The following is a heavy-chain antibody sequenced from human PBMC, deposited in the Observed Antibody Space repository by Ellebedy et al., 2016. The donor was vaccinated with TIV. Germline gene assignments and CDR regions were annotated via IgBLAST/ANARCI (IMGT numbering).Heavy chain of an antibody. CDR1: GFSVSG. Sequence: PGGSLRLSCVTSGFSVSGMHWVRQPHGKGLEWVAFIRSDESTKYYTDSVEGRFTISRDSSRNTLDLQLNSLRPDDTAVNYCVKGAYPVHTVIAVWGQGTMVTVSS. D-gene: IGHD3-16*02. J-gene: IGHJ6*02. CDR3: VKGAYPVHTVIAV. V-gene: IGHV3-30*02. CDR2: IRSDESTK.